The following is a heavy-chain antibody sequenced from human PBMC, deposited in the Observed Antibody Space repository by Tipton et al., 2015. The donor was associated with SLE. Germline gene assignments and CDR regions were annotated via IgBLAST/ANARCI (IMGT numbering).Heavy chain of an antibody. CDR1: GGSFSGYH. D-gene: IGHD6-19*01. Sequence: TLSLTCTLSGGSFSGYHWSWIRQPPGEGLEWIGEISHSGRTIYSPSLKSRVSISLDASRDQFSLKLSSVTAADTAVYYCARDSPTVAGTFDSWGQGTLVIVSA. CDR2: ISHSGRT. V-gene: IGHV4-34*01. J-gene: IGHJ4*02. CDR3: ARDSPTVAGTFDS.